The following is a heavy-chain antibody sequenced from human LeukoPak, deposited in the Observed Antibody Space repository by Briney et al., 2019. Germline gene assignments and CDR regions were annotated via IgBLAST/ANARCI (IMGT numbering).Heavy chain of an antibody. J-gene: IGHJ4*02. D-gene: IGHD3-10*01. CDR2: IIWNSGSI. Sequence: GRCLRLSCAASGFTFDDYAMHWVRQAPGKGREWVSGIIWNSGSIGYADSVKGRFTISRDNAKNSLYLQMNSLRAEDMALYYCAKEAPYGSGSYYPSYFDYWGQGTLVTVSS. CDR3: AKEAPYGSGSYYPSYFDY. CDR1: GFTFDDYA. V-gene: IGHV3-9*03.